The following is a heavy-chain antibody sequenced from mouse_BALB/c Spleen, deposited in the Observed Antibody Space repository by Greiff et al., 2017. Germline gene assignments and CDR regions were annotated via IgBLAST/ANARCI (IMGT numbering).Heavy chain of an antibody. CDR3: ARSKGDYYGSKYFDY. Sequence: QVHVKQSGAELVRPGVSVKISCKGSGYTFTDYAMHWVKQSHAKSLEWIGVISTYYGDASYNQKFKGKATMTVDKSSSTAYMELARLTSEDSAIYYCARSKGDYYGSKYFDYWGQGTTLTVSS. D-gene: IGHD1-1*01. CDR1: GYTFTDYA. V-gene: IGHV1S137*01. CDR2: ISTYYGDA. J-gene: IGHJ2*01.